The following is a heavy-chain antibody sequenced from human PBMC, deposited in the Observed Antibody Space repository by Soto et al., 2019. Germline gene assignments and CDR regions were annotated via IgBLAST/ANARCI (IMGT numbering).Heavy chain of an antibody. CDR3: ARRPYMVRGEIEGVWFDP. J-gene: IGHJ5*02. V-gene: IGHV4-39*01. Sequence: SETLSLTCTVSGGSISSSSYYWGWIRQPPGKGLEWIGSIYYSGSTYYNPSLKSRVTISVDTSKNQFSLKLSSVTAADTAVYYCARRPYMVRGEIEGVWFDPWGQGTLVTVSP. CDR1: GGSISSSSYY. D-gene: IGHD3-10*01. CDR2: IYYSGST.